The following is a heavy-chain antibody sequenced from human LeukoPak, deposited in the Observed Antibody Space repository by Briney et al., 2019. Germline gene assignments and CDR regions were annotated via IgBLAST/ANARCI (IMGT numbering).Heavy chain of an antibody. V-gene: IGHV3-30*03. CDR1: GFTFSSYG. J-gene: IGHJ6*03. CDR3: ARHYGSGRFYYYYMDV. D-gene: IGHD3-10*01. CDR2: ISYDGSNK. Sequence: GGSLRLSCAASGFTFSSYGMHWVRQAPGKGLEWVAVISYDGSNKYYADSVKGRFTISRDNSKNTLYLQMNSLRAEDTAVYYCARHYGSGRFYYYYMDVWGKGTTVTISS.